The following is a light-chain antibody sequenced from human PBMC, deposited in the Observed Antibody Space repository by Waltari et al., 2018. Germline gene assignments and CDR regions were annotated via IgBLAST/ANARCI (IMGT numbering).Light chain of an antibody. CDR1: HVIRSS. CDR3: QHFYTYTIA. CDR2: DAS. J-gene: IGKJ5*01. Sequence: IQLTQSPSSLSASVGDRVTITCRANHVIRSSLAWYQHKPGKPLNRLIYDASTLLQSGVPPRFSGSVSGTEFTLTISDLQPEDFATYYCQHFYTYTIAFGHGTRLE. V-gene: IGKV1-13*02.